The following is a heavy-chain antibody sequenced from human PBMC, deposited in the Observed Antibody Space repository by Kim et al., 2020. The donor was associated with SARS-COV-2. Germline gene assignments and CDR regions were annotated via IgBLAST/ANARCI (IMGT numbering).Heavy chain of an antibody. V-gene: IGHV4-34*01. CDR2: INHSGST. CDR1: GGSFSGYY. Sequence: SETLSRTCAVYGGSFSGYYWSWIRQPPGKGLEWIGEINHSGSTNYNPSLKSRVTISVDTSKNQFSLKLSSVTAADTAVYYCARIRRARYYDFWSGYSDYWGQGTLVTVSS. D-gene: IGHD3-3*01. CDR3: ARIRRARYYDFWSGYSDY. J-gene: IGHJ4*02.